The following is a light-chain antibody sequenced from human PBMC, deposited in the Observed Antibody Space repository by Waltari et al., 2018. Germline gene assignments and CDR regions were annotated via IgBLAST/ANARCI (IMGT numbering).Light chain of an antibody. V-gene: IGKV3-20*01. CDR2: RAS. CDR3: QQHGTLPAT. J-gene: IGKJ1*01. CDR1: QSVGSSS. Sequence: EIVLTQSPGTASLSPGERATLSCRASQSVGSSSLAWYQQKPGQAPRLVIYRASRRATVIPDRFSGSGSGTDFSLTISRLEPENFAVYYCQQHGTLPATFGQGTKVEIK.